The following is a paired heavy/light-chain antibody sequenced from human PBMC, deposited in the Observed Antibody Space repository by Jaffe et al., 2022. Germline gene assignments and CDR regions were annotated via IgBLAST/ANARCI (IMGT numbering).Light chain of an antibody. Sequence: QSALTQPASVSGSPGQSITISCTGTSSDVGSYNLVSWYQQHPGKAPKLMIYEVSKRPSGVSNRFSGSKSGNTASLTISGLQAEDEADYYCCSYAGSSTFETGVFGGGTKLTVL. CDR1: SSDVGSYNL. J-gene: IGLJ2*01. CDR2: EVS. CDR3: CSYAGSSTFETGV. V-gene: IGLV2-23*02.
Heavy chain of an antibody. V-gene: IGHV1-69*01. Sequence: QVQLVQSGAEVKKPGSSVKVSCKASGGTFSSYAISWVRQAPGQGLEWMGGIIPIFGTANYAQKFQGRVTITADESTSTAYMELSSLRSEDTAVYYCARSLYDILTGQNADYYYYYMDVWGKGTTVTVSS. CDR1: GGTFSSYA. CDR3: ARSLYDILTGQNADYYYYYMDV. D-gene: IGHD3-9*01. CDR2: IIPIFGTA. J-gene: IGHJ6*03.